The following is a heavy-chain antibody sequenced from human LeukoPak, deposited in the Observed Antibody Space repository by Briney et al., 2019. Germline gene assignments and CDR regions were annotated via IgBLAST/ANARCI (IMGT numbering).Heavy chain of an antibody. CDR1: GGSFSGYY. CDR3: ARGQSSGWYRAEFNY. V-gene: IGHV4-34*01. CDR2: INHSGST. J-gene: IGHJ4*02. Sequence: PSETLSLTCAVYGGSFSGYYWSWIRQPPGKGLEWIGEINHSGSTNYNPSLKSRVTISVDTSKNQFSLKLSSVTAADTAVYYCARGQSSGWYRAEFNYWGQGTLVTVSS. D-gene: IGHD6-19*01.